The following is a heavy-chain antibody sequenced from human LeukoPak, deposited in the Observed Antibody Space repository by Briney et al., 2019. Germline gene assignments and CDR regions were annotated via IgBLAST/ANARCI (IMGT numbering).Heavy chain of an antibody. CDR3: ARYPHCSSTDCYVT. CDR1: GVSFSGYY. J-gene: IGHJ4*02. V-gene: IGHV4-59*01. Sequence: SETLSLTCAVYGVSFSGYYWSWIRQPPGKGLEWIGYLSYSGSTNYNPSLKSRVSISVDTSKNQFSLKLSSVTAADTAVYYCARYPHCSSTDCYVTWGQGTLVIVPA. D-gene: IGHD2-2*01. CDR2: LSYSGST.